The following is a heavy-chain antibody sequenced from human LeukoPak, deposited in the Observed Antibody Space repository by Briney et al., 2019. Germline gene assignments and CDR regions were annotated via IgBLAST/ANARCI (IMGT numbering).Heavy chain of an antibody. CDR2: MSYSGST. D-gene: IGHD2-2*01. CDR1: GGSFSGYY. Sequence: SETLSLTCAVYGGSFSGYYWNWIRQPPGKGLEWIGYMSYSGSTNYNPSLKSRVTISIDTSKNQFSLKLSSVTAADTAVYYCANGGYCGTTDCYPNWFDPWGQGTLVTVSS. V-gene: IGHV4-59*01. CDR3: ANGGYCGTTDCYPNWFDP. J-gene: IGHJ5*02.